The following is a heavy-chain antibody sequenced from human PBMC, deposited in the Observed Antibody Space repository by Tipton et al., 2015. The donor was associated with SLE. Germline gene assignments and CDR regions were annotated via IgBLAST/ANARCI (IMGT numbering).Heavy chain of an antibody. CDR1: GDSISSSSYY. V-gene: IGHV4-39*01. CDR2: IYYSGST. D-gene: IGHD1-7*01. J-gene: IGHJ3*02. CDR3: ARLNSPFHAFDI. Sequence: GLVKPSETLSLTCSVSGDSISSSSYYWGWIRQPPGKGLEWIGSIYYSGSTFYNPSLKSRVTISVDTSKIQFSLNLSSVTAADTAVYYCARLNSPFHAFDIWGQGTLVTVSS.